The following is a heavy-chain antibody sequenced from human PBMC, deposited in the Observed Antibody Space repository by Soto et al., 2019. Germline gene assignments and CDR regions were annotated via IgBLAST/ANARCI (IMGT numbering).Heavy chain of an antibody. D-gene: IGHD2-8*01. V-gene: IGHV1-46*03. CDR3: ARARYCTNGVCYSTFDY. Sequence: ASVKVSCKASGYTFTSYYMHWVRQAPGQGLEWMGIINPSGGSTSYAQKFQGRVTMTRDTSTSTVYMELSSLRSEDTAVYYCARARYCTNGVCYSTFDYWGQGTLVTV. J-gene: IGHJ4*02. CDR1: GYTFTSYY. CDR2: INPSGGST.